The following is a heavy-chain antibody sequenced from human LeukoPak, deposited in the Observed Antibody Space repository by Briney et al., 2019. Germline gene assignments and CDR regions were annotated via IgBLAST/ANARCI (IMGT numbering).Heavy chain of an antibody. D-gene: IGHD2-8*01. V-gene: IGHV4-39*01. CDR3: ARPRGTNGVPNRIWYFDL. J-gene: IGHJ2*01. Sequence: PSETLFLTCTVSGGSISSSSYYWGWIRQPPGKGLEWIGSIYYSGSTYYNPSLKSRVTISVDTSKNQFSLKLSSVTAADTAVYYCARPRGTNGVPNRIWYFDLWGRGTLVTVSS. CDR1: GGSISSSSYY. CDR2: IYYSGST.